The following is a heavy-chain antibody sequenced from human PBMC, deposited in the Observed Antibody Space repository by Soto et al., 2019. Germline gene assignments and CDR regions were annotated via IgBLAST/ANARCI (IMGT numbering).Heavy chain of an antibody. CDR1: GGSISSGGYY. CDR2: IYYSGST. J-gene: IGHJ4*02. Sequence: QVQLQESGPGLVKPSQTLSLTCTVSGGSISSGGYYWSWIRQHPGKGLGWIGYIYYSGSTYYNPSLKSRVTIAVDTSKNQFSLKLSSVTAADTAVYYCARVYGNEMATIDYWGQGTLVTVSS. CDR3: ARVYGNEMATIDY. D-gene: IGHD5-12*01. V-gene: IGHV4-31*03.